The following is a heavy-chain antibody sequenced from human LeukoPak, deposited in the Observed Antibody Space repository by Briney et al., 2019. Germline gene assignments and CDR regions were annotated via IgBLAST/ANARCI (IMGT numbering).Heavy chain of an antibody. Sequence: PGGSLRLSCAASGFTFSDYYMSWIRQAPGKGLEWVSYISSSSSYTDYADSVKGRFTISRDNAKNSLYLQMNSLRAEDTAVYYCAREDSDAFDIWGQGTMVTVSS. CDR3: AREDSDAFDI. CDR2: ISSSSSYT. CDR1: GFTFSDYY. V-gene: IGHV3-11*06. D-gene: IGHD3-22*01. J-gene: IGHJ3*02.